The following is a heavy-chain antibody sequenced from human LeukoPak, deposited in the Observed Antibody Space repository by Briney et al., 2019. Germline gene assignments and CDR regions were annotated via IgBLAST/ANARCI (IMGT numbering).Heavy chain of an antibody. Sequence: SVTVSCKASGGTFSSYAISWVRQAPGQGLEWMGGIIPIFGTANYAQKFQGRVTITADESTSTAYMELSSLRSEDTAVYYCAREAGYYDSSGYYNRVAFDIWGQGTMVTVSS. J-gene: IGHJ3*02. D-gene: IGHD3-22*01. CDR1: GGTFSSYA. V-gene: IGHV1-69*01. CDR2: IIPIFGTA. CDR3: AREAGYYDSSGYYNRVAFDI.